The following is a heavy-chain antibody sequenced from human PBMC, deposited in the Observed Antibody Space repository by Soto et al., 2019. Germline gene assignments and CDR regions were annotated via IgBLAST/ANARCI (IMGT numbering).Heavy chain of an antibody. CDR2: MKSDGSDT. CDR1: GFTFSSYW. V-gene: IGHV3-74*01. J-gene: IGHJ4*02. CDR3: VRVAYGDLGG. Sequence: EVQLVESGGGLVQPGGSLRLSCAASGFTFSSYWMHWVRQAPGKGLVWVSRMKSDGSDTSYADSVTGRFTISRDNAKNTLYLQMSSLRAEVTVVYCCVRVAYGDLGGWGQGTLVTVSS. D-gene: IGHD4-17*01.